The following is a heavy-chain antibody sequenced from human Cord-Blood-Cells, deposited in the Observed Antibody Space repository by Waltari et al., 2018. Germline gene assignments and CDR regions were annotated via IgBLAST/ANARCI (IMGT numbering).Heavy chain of an antibody. CDR3: ARDYGSGKNDAFDI. J-gene: IGHJ3*02. V-gene: IGHV1-46*01. Sequence: QVHLFQSGAEVKTPGASVKVFCKASGYTFTSYYMPWLRKAPGQGLEWMGIINPSGGSTSYAQKFQGRVTMTRDTSTSTVYMELSSLRSEDTAVYYCARDYGSGKNDAFDIWGQGTMVTVSS. D-gene: IGHD3-10*01. CDR2: INPSGGST. CDR1: GYTFTSYY.